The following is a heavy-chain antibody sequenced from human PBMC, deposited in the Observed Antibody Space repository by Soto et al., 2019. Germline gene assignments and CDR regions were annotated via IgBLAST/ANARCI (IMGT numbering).Heavy chain of an antibody. CDR2: ISAYNGNT. Sequence: ASVKVSCKASGYTFTSYGISWVRQAPGQGLEWMGWISAYNGNTNYAQKLQGRATMTTDTSTSTAYMELRSLRSDDTAVYYCARVHNVLLWFGELSPDTKNWFDPWGQGTLVTVSS. J-gene: IGHJ5*02. CDR1: GYTFTSYG. V-gene: IGHV1-18*01. CDR3: ARVHNVLLWFGELSPDTKNWFDP. D-gene: IGHD3-10*01.